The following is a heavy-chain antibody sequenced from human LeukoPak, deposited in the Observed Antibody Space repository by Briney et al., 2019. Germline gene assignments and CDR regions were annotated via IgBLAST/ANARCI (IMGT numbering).Heavy chain of an antibody. J-gene: IGHJ5*02. CDR2: IIPIFGTA. CDR1: EGTFSSYA. CDR3: ARWGEYSSSSGYWFDP. D-gene: IGHD6-6*01. Sequence: SVKVSCKASEGTFSSYAISWVRQAPGQGLEWMGGIIPIFGTANYAQKFQGRVTITTDESTSTAYMELSSLRSEDTAVYYCARWGEYSSSSGYWFDPWGQGTLVTVSS. V-gene: IGHV1-69*05.